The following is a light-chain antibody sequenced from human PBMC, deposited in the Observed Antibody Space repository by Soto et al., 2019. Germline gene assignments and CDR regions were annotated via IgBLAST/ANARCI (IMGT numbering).Light chain of an antibody. CDR1: QSVSNY. J-gene: IGKJ2*02. CDR3: RQSHRNPPST. CDR2: AAS. V-gene: IGKV1-39*01. Sequence: DIQLTQSPSSLSASVGDRVTLTCRASQSVSNYLTWYQQKAGKAPKLLIYAASSLQSGVPSRFSGSGSGTDYSHTISTLLPQDFSTFYCRQSHRNPPSTFGQGTKLEIK.